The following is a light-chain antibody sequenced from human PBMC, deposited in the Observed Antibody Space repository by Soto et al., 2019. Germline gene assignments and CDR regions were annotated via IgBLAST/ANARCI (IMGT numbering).Light chain of an antibody. V-gene: IGLV2-14*03. J-gene: IGLJ3*02. Sequence: QSVLTQPASVSGSPGQSITISCTGTSSDIGHYDYVSWYQQRPGKAPKLMIYHITYRPSGVSNRYSGSSSGNSASLTISGLQADDKDDYYCCSLTTSHTQVFGGGTKRTVL. CDR3: CSLTTSHTQV. CDR1: SSDIGHYDY. CDR2: HIT.